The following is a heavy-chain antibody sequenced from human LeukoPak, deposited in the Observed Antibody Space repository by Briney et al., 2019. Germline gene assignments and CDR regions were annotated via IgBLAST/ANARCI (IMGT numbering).Heavy chain of an antibody. Sequence: GGSLRLSCAASGFTFSSYSMSWVRQAPGKGLEWVSAMSGSGGSTYYADSVKGRFAISRDNSKNTLYLQMNSLRAEDTAVYYCAKASVPDILNWFDPWGQGTLVTVSS. CDR1: GFTFSSYS. CDR2: MSGSGGST. J-gene: IGHJ5*02. V-gene: IGHV3-23*01. CDR3: AKASVPDILNWFDP. D-gene: IGHD2-15*01.